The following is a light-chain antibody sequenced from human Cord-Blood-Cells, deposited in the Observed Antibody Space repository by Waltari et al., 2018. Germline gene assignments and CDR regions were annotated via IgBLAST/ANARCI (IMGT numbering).Light chain of an antibody. Sequence: EIVMTQSPATLSVSPGERATLSCRASQSVSSNLAWYQQKPGQVPRLLIYGASTRATGIPARFSGSGSGTEFTLTISSLQSEDFAVDYCQQYNNWRPITFGQGTRLGMK. CDR2: GAS. J-gene: IGKJ5*01. CDR3: QQYNNWRPIT. CDR1: QSVSSN. V-gene: IGKV3-15*01.